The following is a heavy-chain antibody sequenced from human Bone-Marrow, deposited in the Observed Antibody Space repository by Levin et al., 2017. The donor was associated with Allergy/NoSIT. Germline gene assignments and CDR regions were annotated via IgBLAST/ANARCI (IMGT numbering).Heavy chain of an antibody. D-gene: IGHD5-24*01. CDR1: GYTLTELS. CDR3: ARWEYRGFEHYFDY. J-gene: IGHJ4*02. Sequence: ASVKVSCKVSGYTLTELSMHWVRQVPGKGLEWMGGFDPEDGETIYAQRFQGRVTMTEDTSTDTAYMELSSLRSEDTAMYYCARWEYRGFEHYFDYWGQGTLVTVSS. V-gene: IGHV1-24*01. CDR2: FDPEDGET.